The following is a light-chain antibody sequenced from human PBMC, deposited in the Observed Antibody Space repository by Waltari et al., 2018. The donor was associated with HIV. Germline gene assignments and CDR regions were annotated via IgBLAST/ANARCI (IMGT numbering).Light chain of an antibody. CDR1: RSDIGDYDF. CDR3: SSYSRTSTFV. Sequence: QSALTQPASVSGSPGQSITISCTGTRSDIGDYDFVAWYQQHPGKAPKLMIYDVIQRPSGVSVRFSGSKSGNTASLTISGLQAEDEADYYCSSYSRTSTFVFGPGTKVTVL. J-gene: IGLJ1*01. V-gene: IGLV2-14*03. CDR2: DVI.